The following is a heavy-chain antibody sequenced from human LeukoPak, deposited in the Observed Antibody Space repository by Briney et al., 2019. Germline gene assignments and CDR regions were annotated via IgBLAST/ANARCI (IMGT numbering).Heavy chain of an antibody. CDR1: GGSISSYY. D-gene: IGHD2-2*01. V-gene: IGHV4-4*07. CDR3: ARQYCSSTSCYGGIWDY. CDR2: IYTSGST. Sequence: SETLSLTCTASGGSISSYYWSWIRQPAGKGLEWIGRIYTSGSTNYNPSLKSRVTMSVDTSKNQFSLKLSSVTAADTAVYYCARQYCSSTSCYGGIWDYWGQGTLVTVSS. J-gene: IGHJ4*02.